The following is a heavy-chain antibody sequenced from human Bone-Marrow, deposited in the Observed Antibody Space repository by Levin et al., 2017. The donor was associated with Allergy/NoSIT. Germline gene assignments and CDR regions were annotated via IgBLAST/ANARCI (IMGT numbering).Heavy chain of an antibody. V-gene: IGHV4-30-2*01. CDR1: GGSISSGGYS. J-gene: IGHJ3*02. CDR2: IYHSGIT. D-gene: IGHD2-2*01. CDR3: ARAPIVVVPAADAFDI. Sequence: SETLSLTCAVSGGSISSGGYSWSWIRQPPGKGLEWIGYIYHSGITYYNPSLKSRVTISVDRSKNQFSLKLSSVTAADTAVYYCARAPIVVVPAADAFDIWGQGTMVTVSS.